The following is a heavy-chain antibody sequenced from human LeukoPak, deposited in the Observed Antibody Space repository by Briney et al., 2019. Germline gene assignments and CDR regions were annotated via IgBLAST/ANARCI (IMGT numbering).Heavy chain of an antibody. CDR2: IHSGGSF. CDR1: GASISNCY. J-gene: IGHJ3*02. D-gene: IGHD1-14*01. V-gene: IGHV4-4*07. Sequence: SETLSLTCSVSGASISNCYWSWIRQPAGKGLEWIGRIHSGGSFNYNPSLRSRVTMSVDTSNNHFFLRLNSVTAADTALYFCARGIGTITQDSFDIWGPGTVVTVSS. CDR3: ARGIGTITQDSFDI.